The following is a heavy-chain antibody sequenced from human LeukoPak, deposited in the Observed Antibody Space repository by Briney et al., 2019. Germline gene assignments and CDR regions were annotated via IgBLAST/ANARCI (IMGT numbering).Heavy chain of an antibody. V-gene: IGHV4-30-2*01. CDR3: ARIADQWWFDP. D-gene: IGHD6-19*01. Sequence: SETLSLTCAVSGGSISSGGFSLTWIRQPPGKGLEWIGYIYHSGSTYYSPSLESRVTISVDRSKNQFSLNLSSVTAADTAVYYCARIADQWWFDPWGQGTLDTVSS. CDR2: IYHSGST. J-gene: IGHJ5*02. CDR1: GGSISSGGFS.